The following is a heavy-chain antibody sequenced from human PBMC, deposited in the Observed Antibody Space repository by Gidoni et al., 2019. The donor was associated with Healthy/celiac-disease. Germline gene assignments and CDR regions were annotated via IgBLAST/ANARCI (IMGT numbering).Heavy chain of an antibody. CDR3: ARAPLSSGRAVDYFDY. D-gene: IGHD3-10*02. Sequence: VQLVQSGAAVTKPGASVKVSCTTSGYPVTGYYLHWVRQAPGQGLVWMGWINPNSGSTNYAQKFQGRVTSTRYTSNSTAYMELSRLRSDDTAVYYCARAPLSSGRAVDYFDYWGQGTLVTVSS. CDR2: INPNSGST. J-gene: IGHJ4*02. V-gene: IGHV1-2*01. CDR1: GYPVTGYY.